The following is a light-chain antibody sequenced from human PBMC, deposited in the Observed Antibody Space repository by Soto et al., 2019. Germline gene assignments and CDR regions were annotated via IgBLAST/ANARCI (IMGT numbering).Light chain of an antibody. CDR3: SSYTGSSTRFYV. CDR1: SSDVGGYNY. CDR2: EVS. J-gene: IGLJ1*01. V-gene: IGLV2-14*01. Sequence: QSVLTQPASVSGSPGQSITISCTGTSSDVGGYNYVSWYQQHPGKAPKLMIYEVSNRPSGVSNRFSGSKSGNTASLTISGLQAEDEADYYCSSYTGSSTRFYVFGTGTKVTVL.